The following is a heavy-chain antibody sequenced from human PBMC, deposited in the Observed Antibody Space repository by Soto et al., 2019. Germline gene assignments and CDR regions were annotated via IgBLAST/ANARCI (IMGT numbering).Heavy chain of an antibody. V-gene: IGHV1-8*01. CDR3: ARATSRHPFPI. D-gene: IGHD6-6*01. J-gene: IGHJ3*02. CDR2: MSPNSGKT. Sequence: ASGKVSCKEPGYREAGNDMKWGRQATGQRGEGMGWMSPNSGKTGYAQKFQGRVTMTRNTSISTAYMELSSLRSEDTAVYYCARATSRHPFPISSQRSMVTVS. CDR1: GYREAGND.